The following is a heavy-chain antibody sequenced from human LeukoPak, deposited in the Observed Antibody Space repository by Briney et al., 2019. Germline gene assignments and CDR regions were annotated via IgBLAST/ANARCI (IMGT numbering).Heavy chain of an antibody. CDR2: INHSGST. V-gene: IGHV4-34*01. CDR3: ARGGITMVRGVIDKRNWFDP. D-gene: IGHD3-10*01. J-gene: IGHJ5*02. Sequence: SETLSLTCTVSGGSISSYYWSWIRQPPGKGLEWIGEINHSGSTNYNPSLKSRVTISVDTSKNQFSLKLSSVTAADTAVYYCARGGITMVRGVIDKRNWFDPWGQGTLVTVSS. CDR1: GGSISSYY.